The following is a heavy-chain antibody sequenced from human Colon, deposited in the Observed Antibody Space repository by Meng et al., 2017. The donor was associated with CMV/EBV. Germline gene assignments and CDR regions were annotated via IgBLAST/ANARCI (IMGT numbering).Heavy chain of an antibody. CDR3: ARGLVEAPGIEY. J-gene: IGHJ4*02. CDR1: GFTFSSYE. D-gene: IGHD2-15*01. V-gene: IGHV3-48*03. Sequence: GESLKISCTTSGFTFSSYEMNWVRQTPERGLEWIAHIDSGGTIKYYAESVKGRFTISRDNAKESLYLQINSLRAEDTAVYYCARGLVEAPGIEYWGQGTLVTVSS. CDR2: IDSGGTIK.